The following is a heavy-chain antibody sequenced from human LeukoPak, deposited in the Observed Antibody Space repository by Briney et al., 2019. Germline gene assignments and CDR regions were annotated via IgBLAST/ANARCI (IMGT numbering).Heavy chain of an antibody. J-gene: IGHJ5*02. CDR1: GDSVSSNSAA. D-gene: IGHD6-13*01. Sequence: SQTLSLTCAISGDSVSSNSAAWNWIRQSPSRGLEWLGRTYYRSKWYNDYAVSVKSRMNINPDTSKNQFSLQLNSVTPEDTAVYYCARAKIPGIAAAGTNFHNWFDPWGQGTLVTVSS. CDR3: ARAKIPGIAAAGTNFHNWFDP. CDR2: TYYRSKWYN. V-gene: IGHV6-1*01.